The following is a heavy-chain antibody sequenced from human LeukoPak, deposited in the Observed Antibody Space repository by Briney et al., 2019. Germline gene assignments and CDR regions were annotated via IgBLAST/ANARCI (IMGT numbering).Heavy chain of an antibody. CDR1: GFTFSSYA. V-gene: IGHV3-23*01. CDR3: AKYQGYYDSSGYPDY. Sequence: GGSLRLSRAASGFTFSSYAMSWVRQAPGKGLEWVSAISGSGGSTYYADSVKGRFTISRDNSKNTLYLQMNSLRAEDTAVYYCAKYQGYYDSSGYPDYWGQGTLVTVSS. CDR2: ISGSGGST. D-gene: IGHD3-22*01. J-gene: IGHJ4*02.